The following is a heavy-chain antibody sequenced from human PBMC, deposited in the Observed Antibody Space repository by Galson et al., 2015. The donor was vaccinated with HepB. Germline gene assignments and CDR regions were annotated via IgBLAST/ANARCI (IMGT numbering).Heavy chain of an antibody. J-gene: IGHJ4*02. V-gene: IGHV3-23*01. CDR2: ISGSGGSS. CDR3: AKGLPSQLDNYFDY. Sequence: SLRLSCAASGFTFSGFAMNWVRQAPGKGLEWVSGISGSGGSSDYAHSVKGRFTISRDNSENTLYLQMNSLRAEDTAVYHCAKGLPSQLDNYFDYWGQGTLVTVSS. D-gene: IGHD2-21*02. CDR1: GFTFSGFA.